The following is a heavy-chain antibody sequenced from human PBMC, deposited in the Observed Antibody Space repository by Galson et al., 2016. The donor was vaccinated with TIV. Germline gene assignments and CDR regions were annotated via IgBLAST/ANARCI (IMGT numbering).Heavy chain of an antibody. CDR2: ISRTGDEA. J-gene: IGHJ5*02. CDR3: AQDPDMVYAITDRFDP. Sequence: SLRLSCAVSAFTFRNNAMSWVRQAPGKGLEWVSSISRTGDEAYYADSATGRFTISRHSSTNTLFLQMNGLRADDTAIYFCAQDPDMVYAITDRFDPWGQGTLVTVSS. V-gene: IGHV3-23*01. D-gene: IGHD2-8*01. CDR1: AFTFRNNA.